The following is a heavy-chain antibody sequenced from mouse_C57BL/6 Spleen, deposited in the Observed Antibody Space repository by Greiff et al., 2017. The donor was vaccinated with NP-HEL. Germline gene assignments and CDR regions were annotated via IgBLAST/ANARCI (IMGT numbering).Heavy chain of an antibody. D-gene: IGHD1-1*01. CDR1: GYTFTDYE. CDR2: IDPETGGT. V-gene: IGHV1-15*01. CDR3: TRRASYYGYAMDY. Sequence: VQLQQSGAELVRPGASVTLSCKASGYTFTDYEMHWVKQTPVHGLEWIGAIDPETGGTAYNQKFKGKAILTADKSSSTAYMELRSLTSEDSAVYYCTRRASYYGYAMDYWGQGTSVTVSS. J-gene: IGHJ4*01.